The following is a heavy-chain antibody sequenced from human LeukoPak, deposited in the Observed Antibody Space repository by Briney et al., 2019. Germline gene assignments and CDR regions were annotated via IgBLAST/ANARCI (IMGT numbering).Heavy chain of an antibody. J-gene: IGHJ4*02. CDR1: GFTFDDYA. CDR3: AKDTGYYYDSSGSFDY. V-gene: IGHV3-9*01. CDR2: ISWNSGSI. Sequence: SGRSLRLSCAASGFTFDDYAMHWVRQAPGKGLEWVSGISWNSGSIGYADSVKGRFTISRDNAKNSLYLQMNSLRAEDTALYYCAKDTGYYYDSSGSFDYWGQGTLVTVSS. D-gene: IGHD3-22*01.